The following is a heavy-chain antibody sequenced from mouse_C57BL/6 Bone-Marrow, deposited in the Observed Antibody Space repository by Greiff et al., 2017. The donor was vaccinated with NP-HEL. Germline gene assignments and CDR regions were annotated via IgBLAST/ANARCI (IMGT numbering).Heavy chain of an antibody. Sequence: VQLQQPGAELVKPGASVKLSCKASGYTFTSYWMQWVKQRPGQGLEWIGEIDPSDSYTNYNQKFKGKATLTVDTSSSTAYMQLSSLTSEDSAVYYCARRRGYYDYDTGFDYWGQGTTLTVSS. CDR2: IDPSDSYT. V-gene: IGHV1-50*01. J-gene: IGHJ2*01. CDR1: GYTFTSYW. D-gene: IGHD2-4*01. CDR3: ARRRGYYDYDTGFDY.